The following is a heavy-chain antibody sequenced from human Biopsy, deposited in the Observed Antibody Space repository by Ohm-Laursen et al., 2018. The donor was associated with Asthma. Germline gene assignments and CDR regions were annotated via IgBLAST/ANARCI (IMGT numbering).Heavy chain of an antibody. CDR3: ARTAGSCISRTCYSLDF. V-gene: IGHV1-69*11. D-gene: IGHD2-2*01. J-gene: IGHJ4*02. Sequence: SVTLSRKPLSATFNTFVIGSARLPPRDRRGWMGCINSVLGTPTYPQKFQDRVTITADDSKSTVYMELSSLRSKNTAVYYCARTAGSCISRTCYSLDFWGQGTLVNVSS. CDR2: INSVLGTP. CDR1: SATFNTFV.